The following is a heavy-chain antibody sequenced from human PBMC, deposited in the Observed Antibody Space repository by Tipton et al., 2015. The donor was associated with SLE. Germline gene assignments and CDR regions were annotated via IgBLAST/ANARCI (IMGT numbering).Heavy chain of an antibody. CDR2: IYYSGST. CDR1: GGSISSYY. V-gene: IGHV4-59*01. CDR3: ARDRGPLVGATGYYYYYYGMDV. D-gene: IGHD1-26*01. Sequence: QLVQSGPEVKPSETLSLTCTVSGGSISSYYWSWIRQPPGKGLEWIGYIYYSGSTNYNPSLKGRVTIPVDTSKNQFSLKLSSVTAADTAVYYCARDRGPLVGATGYYYYYYGMDVWGQGTTVTVSS. J-gene: IGHJ6*02.